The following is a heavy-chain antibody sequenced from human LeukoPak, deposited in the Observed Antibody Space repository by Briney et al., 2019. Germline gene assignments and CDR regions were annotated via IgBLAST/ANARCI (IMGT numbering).Heavy chain of an antibody. Sequence: QSGGSLRLSCAASGLTFSSNWMHSVRQAPGKGLVWVSRIDSDGSSTNSADSVKGRFTISRDNAKNTLYLQMNSLRAEDTAVYYCARGRYSGYYDSRSYGLGDYWGQGTLVTVSS. J-gene: IGHJ4*02. V-gene: IGHV3-74*01. CDR2: IDSDGSST. CDR1: GLTFSSNW. D-gene: IGHD3-22*01. CDR3: ARGRYSGYYDSRSYGLGDY.